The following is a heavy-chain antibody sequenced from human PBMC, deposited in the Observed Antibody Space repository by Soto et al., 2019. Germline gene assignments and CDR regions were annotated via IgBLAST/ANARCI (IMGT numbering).Heavy chain of an antibody. CDR3: ARSGAIVPATLNWFDP. D-gene: IGHD2-2*01. J-gene: IGHJ5*01. CDR2: IYYSGST. CDR1: GGSISSGGYY. Sequence: PSETLSLTCSVSGGSISSGGYYWSWFRQRPGKGLDWIGYIYYSGSTYFNPSLKSRLTISVDTSKNQFSLKLNSVTAADTAVYFCARSGAIVPATLNWFDPWGQGSLGTVSS. V-gene: IGHV4-31*03.